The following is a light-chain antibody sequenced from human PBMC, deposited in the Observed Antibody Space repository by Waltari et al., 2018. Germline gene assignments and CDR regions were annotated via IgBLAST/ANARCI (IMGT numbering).Light chain of an antibody. J-gene: IGLJ2*01. Sequence: QSALTQPASVSGSPGQSITISCTGTSSDIGSYNLVSWYQQHPGKAPKLMLYDVTKRPSGFYGRFSGYRSGITASLTSSGLQAEDEADYYCCSYAGFSTVVFGGGTKLTVL. CDR3: CSYAGFSTVV. CDR1: SSDIGSYNL. CDR2: DVT. V-gene: IGLV2-23*02.